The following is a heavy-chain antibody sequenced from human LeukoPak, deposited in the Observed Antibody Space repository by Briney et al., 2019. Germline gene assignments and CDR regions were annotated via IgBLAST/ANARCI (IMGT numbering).Heavy chain of an antibody. J-gene: IGHJ4*02. D-gene: IGHD4-17*01. V-gene: IGHV1-8*03. CDR3: ASPIAVTTAFDY. CDR2: MNPNSGNT. CDR1: GYTFTSYD. Sequence: ASVKVSGKASGYTFTSYDINWVRQATGQGLEWMGWMNPNSGNTGYAQKFQGRVTITRNTSISTAYMELSSLRSEDTAVYYCASPIAVTTAFDYWGQGTLVTVSS.